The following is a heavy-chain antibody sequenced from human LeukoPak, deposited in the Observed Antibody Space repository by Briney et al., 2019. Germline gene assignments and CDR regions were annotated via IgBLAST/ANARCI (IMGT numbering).Heavy chain of an antibody. CDR2: ISYDGSNK. CDR1: GFTFSSYD. D-gene: IGHD6-19*01. V-gene: IGHV3-30*18. CDR3: AKMDYIAVAGTNYYYYYMDV. Sequence: GGSLRLSCAASGFTFSSYDMHWVSQAPGKGLEWVAVISYDGSNKYYADSVKGRFTISRDNSKNTLYLQMNSLRAEDTAVYYCAKMDYIAVAGTNYYYYYMDVWGKGTTVTISS. J-gene: IGHJ6*03.